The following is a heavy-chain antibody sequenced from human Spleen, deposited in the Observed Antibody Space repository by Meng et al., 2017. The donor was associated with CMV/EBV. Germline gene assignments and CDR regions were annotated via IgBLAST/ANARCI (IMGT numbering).Heavy chain of an antibody. CDR2: IYYSGSN. J-gene: IGHJ4*02. CDR3: ARGSRFLEWTTEY. D-gene: IGHD3-3*01. CDR1: GGSVRSFSYY. Sequence: SETLSLTCTVSGGSVRSFSYYWSWIRQPPGEGLEWLGYIYYSGSNKYKSSYNPSLKSRVTMSADTSKDQFSLKLTSVTTADTAVYYCARGSRFLEWTTEYWGQGTLVTVSS. V-gene: IGHV4-61*01.